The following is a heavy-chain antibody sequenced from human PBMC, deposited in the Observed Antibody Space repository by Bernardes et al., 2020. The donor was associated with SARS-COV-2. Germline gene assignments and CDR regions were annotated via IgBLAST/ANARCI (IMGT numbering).Heavy chain of an antibody. CDR1: GFTFSSYA. Sequence: GGSLRLSCAASGFTFSSYAMSWVRQAPGKGLEWVSAITGVGGNTYSADSVKGRFTISRDNSNNTLYLQMNSLRADDTAVYYCAKSRPVYSSVFFDYWGQGTLVTVSS. V-gene: IGHV3-23*01. D-gene: IGHD6-19*01. CDR3: AKSRPVYSSVFFDY. CDR2: ITGVGGNT. J-gene: IGHJ4*02.